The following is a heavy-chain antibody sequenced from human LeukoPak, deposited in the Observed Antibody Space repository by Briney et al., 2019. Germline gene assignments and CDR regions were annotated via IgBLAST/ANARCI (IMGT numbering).Heavy chain of an antibody. D-gene: IGHD3-9*01. V-gene: IGHV1-2*06. J-gene: IGHJ4*02. CDR1: GYTFTVYY. Sequence: ASVKVSCKASGYTFTVYYMHWVRQAPGQGLEWMGRINPNSGGTNYAQKFQGRVTMTRDTSISTDYMELSRLRSDDTAVYYCASYGDDILTGYYIHFDYWGQGTLVTVSS. CDR3: ASYGDDILTGYYIHFDY. CDR2: INPNSGGT.